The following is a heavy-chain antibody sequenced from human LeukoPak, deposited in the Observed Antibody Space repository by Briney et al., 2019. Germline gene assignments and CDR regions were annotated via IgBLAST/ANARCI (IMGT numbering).Heavy chain of an antibody. CDR3: ARCSWFGEFGRSWFDP. D-gene: IGHD3-10*01. CDR1: GYTFTSYD. CDR2: MNPNSGNT. V-gene: IGHV1-8*03. J-gene: IGHJ5*02. Sequence: ASVKVSCKASGYTFTSYDINWVRQATGQGLEWMGWMNPNSGNTGYAQKFQGRVTITRNTSISTAYMELSSLRSEDTAVYYCARCSWFGEFGRSWFDPWGQGTLVTVSS.